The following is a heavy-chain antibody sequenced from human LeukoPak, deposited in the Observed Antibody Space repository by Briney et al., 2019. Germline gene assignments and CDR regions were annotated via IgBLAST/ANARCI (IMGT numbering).Heavy chain of an antibody. J-gene: IGHJ5*02. CDR1: GYKFTSYD. V-gene: IGHV1-8*01. CDR3: AKVFHWDNFFDP. CDR2: MNPNTGNT. Sequence: EASVKVSCKASGYKFTSYDIDWVRQAAGQGPEWMGWMNPNTGNTAYAQKFQGRVVMSRDTATATAFVELSGLRPDDTAVYYCAKVFHWDNFFDPWGQGTLVTVTS. D-gene: IGHD7-27*01.